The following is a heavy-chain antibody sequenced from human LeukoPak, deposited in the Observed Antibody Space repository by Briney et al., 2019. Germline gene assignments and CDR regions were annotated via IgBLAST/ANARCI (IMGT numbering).Heavy chain of an antibody. V-gene: IGHV4-61*02. CDR3: ARPTTIDAFDI. Sequence: SETLSLTCTVSGGSISSGSYYWSWIRQPAGKGLEWIGRIYTSGSTNYNPSLKSRVTISVDTSKNQFSLKLSSVTAVDTAVYYCARPTTIDAFDIWGQGTMVTVSS. D-gene: IGHD3-9*01. CDR1: GGSISSGSYY. J-gene: IGHJ3*02. CDR2: IYTSGST.